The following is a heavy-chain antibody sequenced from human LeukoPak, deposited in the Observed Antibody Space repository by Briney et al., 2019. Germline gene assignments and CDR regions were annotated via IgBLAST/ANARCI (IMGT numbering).Heavy chain of an antibody. J-gene: IGHJ4*02. CDR2: ISYDEINK. Sequence: GGSLRLSCAASVFTFNIYAMHWVRQAPGKGLDWVALISYDEINKYYADSVKGRFTISRDNSKNTLYLQMDSLRAEDTAIYYCAREVGYYWGQGTLVTVSS. CDR3: AREVGYY. V-gene: IGHV3-30-3*01. CDR1: VFTFNIYA. D-gene: IGHD1-26*01.